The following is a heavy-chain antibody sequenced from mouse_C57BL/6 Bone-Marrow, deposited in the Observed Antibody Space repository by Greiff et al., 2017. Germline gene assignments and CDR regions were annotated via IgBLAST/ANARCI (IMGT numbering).Heavy chain of an antibody. D-gene: IGHD1-1*01. J-gene: IGHJ1*03. Sequence: DVKLVESGPSLVRPSQTLSLTCTVTGFSINSDCYWIWIRQFPGNQLEYIGYTFYSGITYYNPSLESRTYITRDTSNNQFSLKVSSVTTEDTATYYCARYYYGSSPYWYFDVWGTGTTVTVSS. CDR2: TFYSGIT. CDR3: ARYYYGSSPYWYFDV. CDR1: GFSINSDCY. V-gene: IGHV3-3*01.